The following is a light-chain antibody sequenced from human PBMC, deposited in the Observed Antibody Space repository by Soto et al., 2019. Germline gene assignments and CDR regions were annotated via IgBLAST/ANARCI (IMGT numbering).Light chain of an antibody. V-gene: IGKV1-5*01. Sequence: DIHMAQSRSTPCASIVDGVTFPFRASQGISNWLAWYQQKPGKAPKLLIFHASSLESGVPSRFSGSGSGTEFTLTISSLQSDDFATYYCQQYSSYPTFGQGTKV. CDR3: QQYSSYPT. J-gene: IGKJ1*01. CDR2: HAS. CDR1: QGISNW.